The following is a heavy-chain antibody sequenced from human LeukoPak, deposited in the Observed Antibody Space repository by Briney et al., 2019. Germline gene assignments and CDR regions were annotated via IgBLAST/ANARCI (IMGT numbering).Heavy chain of an antibody. J-gene: IGHJ5*02. CDR3: AKGYDTDPLGWFDP. Sequence: GGSLRLSCAASGFTFDDYAMHWVRQAPGKGLEGVSGISWNSGSIVYADSVKGRFTISRDNAKNSLYLQMNSLRAEDTALYYCAKGYDTDPLGWFDPWGQGTLVTVSS. CDR1: GFTFDDYA. CDR2: ISWNSGSI. D-gene: IGHD3-9*01. V-gene: IGHV3-9*01.